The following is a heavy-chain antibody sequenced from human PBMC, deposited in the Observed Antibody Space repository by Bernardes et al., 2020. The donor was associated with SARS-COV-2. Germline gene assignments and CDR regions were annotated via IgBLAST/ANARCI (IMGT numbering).Heavy chain of an antibody. CDR2: MYSSGTT. V-gene: IGHV4-39*01. CDR1: SGSITNSNYY. CDR3: ARLSTATYYADY. Sequence: SETLSLTCTVSSGSITNSNYYWGWIRQPPGKGLEWIASMYSSGTTYKNPSLQSRVTISVDTSNNQFSLKLSSVTAADTAVYYCARLSTATYYADYWGQGTLVTVSS. D-gene: IGHD1-1*01. J-gene: IGHJ4*02.